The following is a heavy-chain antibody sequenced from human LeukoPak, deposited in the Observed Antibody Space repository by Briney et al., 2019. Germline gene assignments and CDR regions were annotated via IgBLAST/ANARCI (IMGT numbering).Heavy chain of an antibody. Sequence: SETLSLTRAVYGGSFSGYYWSWIRQPPGKGLEWLGEINHSGSTYYNPSLKSRVTISVDTAKNQFSLKLSSVTAADTAVYYCARDNPTADSRGYYGASGGYWFDPWGQGTLVTVSS. CDR1: GGSFSGYY. J-gene: IGHJ5*02. D-gene: IGHD3-22*01. V-gene: IGHV4-34*01. CDR3: ARDNPTADSRGYYGASGGYWFDP. CDR2: INHSGST.